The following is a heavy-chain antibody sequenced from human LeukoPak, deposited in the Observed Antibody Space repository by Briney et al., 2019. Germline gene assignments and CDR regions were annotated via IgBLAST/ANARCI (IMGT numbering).Heavy chain of an antibody. CDR1: GLTFSSYA. D-gene: IGHD1-26*01. CDR3: ARSGSYYVYYYYGMDV. CDR2: ISYDGSNK. Sequence: GRSLRLSCAASGLTFSSYAMHWVRQAPGKGLEWAAVISYDGSNKYYADSVKGRFTISSDNSKNTLYLQMNSLRAEDTAVYYCARSGSYYVYYYYGMDVWGQGTTVTVS. V-gene: IGHV3-30-3*01. J-gene: IGHJ6*02.